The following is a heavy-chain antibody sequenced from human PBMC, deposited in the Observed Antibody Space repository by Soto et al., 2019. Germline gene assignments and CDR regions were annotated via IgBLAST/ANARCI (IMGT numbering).Heavy chain of an antibody. CDR1: GYTLTSYG. Sequence: ASVKVSCKASGYTLTSYGISWVRQAPGQGLEWMGWISAYNGNTNYAQKLQGRVTMTTDTSTSTAYMELRSLRSDDTAVYYCARSDYYDYIWGSYRDPTFDYWGQGTLVTVSS. D-gene: IGHD3-16*02. CDR3: ARSDYYDYIWGSYRDPTFDY. J-gene: IGHJ4*02. CDR2: ISAYNGNT. V-gene: IGHV1-18*01.